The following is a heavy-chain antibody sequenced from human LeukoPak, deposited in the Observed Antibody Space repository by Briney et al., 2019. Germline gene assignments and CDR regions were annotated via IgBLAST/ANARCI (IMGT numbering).Heavy chain of an antibody. CDR2: ISGGGGST. Sequence: SGGSLRLSCAASGFTFSSYSMNWVRQAPGKGLEWVSTISGGGGSTYYADPVKGRFTVSRDNSKNTLYLQMNSLRAEDTAVYYCAKDSALFCSGAYCYFDYWGQGTLVSVSS. V-gene: IGHV3-23*01. CDR1: GFTFSSYS. J-gene: IGHJ4*02. CDR3: AKDSALFCSGAYCYFDY. D-gene: IGHD3-3*01.